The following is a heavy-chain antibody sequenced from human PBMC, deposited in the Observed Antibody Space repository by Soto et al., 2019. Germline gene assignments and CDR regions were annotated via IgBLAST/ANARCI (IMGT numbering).Heavy chain of an antibody. CDR2: FWRDGSDN. Sequence: QMQLVESGGGVVQPGGSLRLSCAASGFTFSSYGMHWVRQAPGKGLEWAAVFWRDGSDNYYADSVKGRFTISRDNSKNTRYLQMTCLRVEDTAVYYCAADRRGVNYGMEVWGQGTTVTVSS. D-gene: IGHD3-10*01. CDR3: AADRRGVNYGMEV. CDR1: GFTFSSYG. V-gene: IGHV3-33*01. J-gene: IGHJ6*01.